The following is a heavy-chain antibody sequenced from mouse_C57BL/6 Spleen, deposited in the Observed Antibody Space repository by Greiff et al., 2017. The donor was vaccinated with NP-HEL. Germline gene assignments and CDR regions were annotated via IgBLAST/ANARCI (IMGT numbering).Heavy chain of an antibody. J-gene: IGHJ3*01. V-gene: IGHV14-4*01. CDR1: GFNIKDDY. CDR3: THYYSNYYPWFAY. D-gene: IGHD2-5*01. CDR2: IDPENGDT. Sequence: EVQLQQSGAELVRPGASVKLSCTASGFNIKDDYTHWVKQRPEQGLEWIGWIDPENGDTEYASKFQGKATITADTSSNTAYLQLSSLTSEDTAVYYCTHYYSNYYPWFAYWGQGTLVTVSA.